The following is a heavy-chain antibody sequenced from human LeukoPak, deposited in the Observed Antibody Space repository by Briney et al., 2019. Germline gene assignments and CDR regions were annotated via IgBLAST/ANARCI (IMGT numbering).Heavy chain of an antibody. J-gene: IGHJ4*02. CDR3: AASPDYYDSSGYSYYFDY. Sequence: SVKVSCKASGFTFTISAVQWVRQARGQRLEWIGWIVVGSGNTNYAQKFQERVTITRDMSTSTAYMELSSLRSEDTAVYYCAASPDYYDSSGYSYYFDYWGQGTLVTVSS. CDR2: IVVGSGNT. D-gene: IGHD3-22*01. V-gene: IGHV1-58*01. CDR1: GFTFTISA.